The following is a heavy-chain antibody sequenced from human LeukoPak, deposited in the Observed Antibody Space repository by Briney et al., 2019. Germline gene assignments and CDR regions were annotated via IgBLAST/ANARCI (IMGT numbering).Heavy chain of an antibody. CDR3: ARERGSTFGGVIPSYPIDY. CDR2: IIPILGIG. D-gene: IGHD3-16*02. V-gene: IGHV1-69*04. CDR1: GGTFSSYA. J-gene: IGHJ4*02. Sequence: ASVKVSRKASGGTFSSYAITWVRQAPGQGLEWMGRIIPILGIGNYAQKFQGRVTITADKSTSTANMELSSLRSEDTAVYYCARERGSTFGGVIPSYPIDYWGQGTLVTVSS.